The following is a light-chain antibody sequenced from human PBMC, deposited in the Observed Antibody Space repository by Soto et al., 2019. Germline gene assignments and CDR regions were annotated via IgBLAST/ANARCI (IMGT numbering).Light chain of an antibody. CDR3: QQLNSYRLT. J-gene: IGKJ3*01. CDR1: QAIRSH. V-gene: IGKV1-9*01. Sequence: DIQLTQSPSFLSASVGGRVTITCRASQAIRSHLAWYQQKPGKAPNLLIYGASTLQSGVPSRFSGSGSGTQFTLTTSSLQPEDFATYYCQQLNSYRLTSGPGTTVDIK. CDR2: GAS.